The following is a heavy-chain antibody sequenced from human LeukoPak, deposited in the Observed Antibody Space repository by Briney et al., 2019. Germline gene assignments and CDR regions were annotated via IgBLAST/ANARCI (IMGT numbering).Heavy chain of an antibody. CDR1: GYSISSGYY. J-gene: IGHJ4*02. CDR2: IYHSGST. V-gene: IGHV4-38-2*01. CDR3: ASSAVAGTFDY. D-gene: IGHD6-19*01. Sequence: SETLSFTCAVSGYSISSGYYWGWIWQPPGKGLEWIGTIYHSGSTYYNPSLKSRVTISVDTSKNQFSLKLSSVTAADTAVYYCASSAVAGTFDYWGQGTLVTVSS.